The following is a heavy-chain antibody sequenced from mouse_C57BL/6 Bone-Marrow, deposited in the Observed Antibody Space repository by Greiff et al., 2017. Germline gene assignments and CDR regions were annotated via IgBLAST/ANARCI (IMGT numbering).Heavy chain of an antibody. CDR2: IHPNSGST. V-gene: IGHV1-64*01. D-gene: IGHD2-4*01. J-gene: IGHJ4*01. CDR3: AIWGITGRLGSYYAMDY. Sequence: VQLQQPGPELVKPGASVKLSCKVSGYTFTSYWIHCVKQRPGQGPEWIGMIHPNSGSTNYNEKFQSKATLTVDKSSSTDYMQLSSLTSEDSAVYYCAIWGITGRLGSYYAMDYWGQGTSVTV. CDR1: GYTFTSYW.